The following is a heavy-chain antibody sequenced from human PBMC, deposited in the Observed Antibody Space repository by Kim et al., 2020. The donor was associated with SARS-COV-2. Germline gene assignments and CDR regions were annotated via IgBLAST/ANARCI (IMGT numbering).Heavy chain of an antibody. Sequence: GGSLRLSCAASGFTFSTYAMSWVRQAPGKGLEWVSIISDNGGSTYNADSVKGRFTISRDNSKNTLDLQMNSLRAEDTAVYYCTKARAGIIVRRAFDVWGQGTMVIVSS. CDR2: ISDNGGST. CDR3: TKARAGIIVRRAFDV. J-gene: IGHJ3*01. V-gene: IGHV3-23*01. CDR1: GFTFSTYA. D-gene: IGHD3-16*02.